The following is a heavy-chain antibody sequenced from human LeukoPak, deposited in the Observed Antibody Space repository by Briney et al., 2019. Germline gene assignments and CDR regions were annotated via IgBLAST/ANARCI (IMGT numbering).Heavy chain of an antibody. D-gene: IGHD6-13*01. CDR2: INHSGST. V-gene: IGHV4-34*01. CDR3: ASEGIAAAGRFDNWFDP. CDR1: GGSFSGYY. Sequence: SETLSLTCAVYGGSFSGYYWSWIRQPPGKGLKWIGEINHSGSTNYNPSLKSRVTISVDTSKNQFSLKLSSVTAADTAVYYCASEGIAAAGRFDNWFDPWGQGTLVTVSS. J-gene: IGHJ5*02.